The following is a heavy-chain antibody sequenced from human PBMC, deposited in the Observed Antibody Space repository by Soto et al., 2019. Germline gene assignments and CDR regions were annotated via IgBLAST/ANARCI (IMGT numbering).Heavy chain of an antibody. CDR3: AKGGCSSTSCLDY. J-gene: IGHJ4*01. CDR2: INTDGSNR. D-gene: IGHD2-2*01. V-gene: IGHV3-74*01. CDR1: GFTFSPYI. Sequence: SGVYLRLSCADSGFTFSPYIMHWVRQAQGKGLVWVSRINTDGSNRDYADSVKGRFTISRDNAKNTLYLQMNSLGAEDTAVYYCAKGGCSSTSCLDYWGRGTLVTVSS.